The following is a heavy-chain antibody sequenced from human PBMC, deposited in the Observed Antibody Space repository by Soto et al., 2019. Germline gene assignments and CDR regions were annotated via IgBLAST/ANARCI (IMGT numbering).Heavy chain of an antibody. CDR3: ARKDSSSAFDY. CDR2: IYPGDSDT. Sequence: GESLKISCKGSGYSFTTYWIGWVRQMPGKGLEWMGIIYPGDSDTRYSPSFQGQVTISADKYISTAYLQWSSLKASDTATYYCARKDSSSAFDYWGQGTLVTVSS. V-gene: IGHV5-51*01. CDR1: GYSFTTYW. J-gene: IGHJ4*02. D-gene: IGHD3-22*01.